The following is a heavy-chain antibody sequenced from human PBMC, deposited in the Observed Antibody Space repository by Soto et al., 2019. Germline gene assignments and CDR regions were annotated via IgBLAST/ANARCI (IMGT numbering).Heavy chain of an antibody. CDR2: INADNGNT. D-gene: IGHD6-19*01. CDR1: GYTFTTYA. CDR3: ARDRYSSGWYPWFDP. V-gene: IGHV1-3*01. Sequence: ASVKVSCKASGYTFTTYAIHWVRQAPGQRLEWMAWINADNGNTKFSQKLQGRLTITRDKSASTAYMDLSSLTSEDTAVYYCARDRYSSGWYPWFDPWGQGTLVTVSS. J-gene: IGHJ5*02.